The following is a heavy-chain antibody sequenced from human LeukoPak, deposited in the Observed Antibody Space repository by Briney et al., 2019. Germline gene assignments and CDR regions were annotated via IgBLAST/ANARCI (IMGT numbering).Heavy chain of an antibody. D-gene: IGHD2-8*01. Sequence: PGGSLRLSCAASGFTFSTYAMSWVRQAPGKGLEWVSGISGSGDSTYYADSVKGRSTISRDNSKNTLYLQMNSLRAEDTAVYYCAKDRSDNNTWYAGSHWGQGTLVTVSS. CDR1: GFTFSTYA. CDR2: ISGSGDST. J-gene: IGHJ4*02. CDR3: AKDRSDNNTWYAGSH. V-gene: IGHV3-23*01.